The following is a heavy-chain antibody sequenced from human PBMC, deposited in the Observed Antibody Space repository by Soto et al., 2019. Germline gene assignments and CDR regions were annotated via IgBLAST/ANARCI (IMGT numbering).Heavy chain of an antibody. CDR1: GGTFSTYS. D-gene: IGHD2-21*01. Sequence: QVQLVQSGAEVKKPGSSVKVSCKDSGGTFSTYSMFWVRQAPGQGLEWMGRIIPMLGIRNYAQRFQGRVTITADKTTATAHMELSSLRSEDTALYYCTIGSWSGEVFDIWGQGTMVTVS. CDR2: IIPMLGIR. CDR3: TIGSWSGEVFDI. V-gene: IGHV1-69*02. J-gene: IGHJ3*02.